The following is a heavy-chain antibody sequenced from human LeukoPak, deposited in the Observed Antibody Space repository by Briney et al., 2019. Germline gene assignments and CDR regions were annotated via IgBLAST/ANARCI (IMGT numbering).Heavy chain of an antibody. D-gene: IGHD1-26*01. J-gene: IGHJ4*02. V-gene: IGHV1-46*01. CDR2: INPSGGTT. Sequence: GASGNVSCKASGYTFTSYYIHWVRQAPGQGLEWMGIINPSGGTTVYAQNFQGRVIMTRDTSTSTVHMDLSSLRSEDAAVYYWAREPRPVGATSFGYYFDYWGQGTLVTVSS. CDR3: AREPRPVGATSFGYYFDY. CDR1: GYTFTSYY.